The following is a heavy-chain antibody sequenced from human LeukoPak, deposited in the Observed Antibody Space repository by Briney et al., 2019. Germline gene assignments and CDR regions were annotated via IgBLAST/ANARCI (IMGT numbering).Heavy chain of an antibody. CDR1: GFTVITND. Sequence: GGSLRLSCAASGFTVITNDMTWVRQAPGKGLEWVSVLYSDGNTKYADSVQGRFTISRDNSKGSLYLQMNSLRADDTAVYYCAKDGSWSCTDWGQGTLVRVSS. CDR2: LYSDGNT. CDR3: AKDGSWSCTD. J-gene: IGHJ4*02. V-gene: IGHV3-53*05. D-gene: IGHD2-8*02.